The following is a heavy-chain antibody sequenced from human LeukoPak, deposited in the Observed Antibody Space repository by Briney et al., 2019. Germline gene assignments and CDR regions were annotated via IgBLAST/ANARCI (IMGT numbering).Heavy chain of an antibody. Sequence: ASVKVSCKASGGTFSSYAISWVRQAPGQGLEWMGGIIPIFGTANYAQKFQGRVTITADESTSTAYKELSSLRSEDTAVYYCARVRGPYYYDSSGIPSWGQGTLVTVSS. J-gene: IGHJ4*02. CDR2: IIPIFGTA. D-gene: IGHD3-22*01. V-gene: IGHV1-69*13. CDR3: ARVRGPYYYDSSGIPS. CDR1: GGTFSSYA.